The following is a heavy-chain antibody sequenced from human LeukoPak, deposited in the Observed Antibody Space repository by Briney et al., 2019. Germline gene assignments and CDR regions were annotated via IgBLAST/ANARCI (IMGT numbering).Heavy chain of an antibody. CDR1: GFTFSSYS. D-gene: IGHD2-21*01. J-gene: IGHJ4*02. V-gene: IGHV3-21*01. CDR2: ISSSSSYI. CDR3: ARDAQSVAFSDFDY. Sequence: GGSLRLSCAASGFTFSSYSMNWVRQAPGKGLEWVSSISSSSSYIYYADSVKGRFTISRDNSQSTVFLQMNSLRPEDTAVYYCARDAQSVAFSDFDYWGQGTLVTVSS.